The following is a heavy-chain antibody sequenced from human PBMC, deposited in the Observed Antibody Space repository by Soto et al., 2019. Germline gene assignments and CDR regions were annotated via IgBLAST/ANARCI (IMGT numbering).Heavy chain of an antibody. CDR3: ARDGYPNPTMIVVVLDY. V-gene: IGHV3-48*04. CDR1: GFTFDSYS. CDR2: ISSSSSNI. Sequence: GGSLRLYCAASGFTFDSYSMNWVRQAPGKGLEWVSSISSSSSNIYYADSVKGRFTISRDNAKNSLYLQMNSLRAEDTAVYYCARDGYPNPTMIVVVLDYWGQGTLVTVSS. D-gene: IGHD3-22*01. J-gene: IGHJ4*02.